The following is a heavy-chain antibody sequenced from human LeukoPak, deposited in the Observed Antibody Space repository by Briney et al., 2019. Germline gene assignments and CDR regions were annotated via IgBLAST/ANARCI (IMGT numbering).Heavy chain of an antibody. CDR2: ISSSGSTI. V-gene: IGHV3-48*04. CDR1: GFTFSSYT. J-gene: IGHJ4*02. Sequence: PGGSLRLSCAASGFTFSSYTMNWVRQAPGKGLEWLSYISSSGSTIYYADSVKGRFTISRDNAKNSLYLQMNSLRAEDTAIYYCTRVGYIDEGIDYWGQGTLVTVSS. CDR3: TRVGYIDEGIDY. D-gene: IGHD5-24*01.